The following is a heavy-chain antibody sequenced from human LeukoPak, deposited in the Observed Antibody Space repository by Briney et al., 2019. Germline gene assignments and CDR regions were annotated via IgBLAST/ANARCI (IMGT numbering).Heavy chain of an antibody. D-gene: IGHD2-15*01. Sequence: GGSLRLSCAASGFTVSSNYMSWVRQAPGKGLEWVSVIYSGGSTYYADSVKGRFTISRDNSKNTLYLQMNSLSAEDTAVYYCARPSFTQGSYFDYWGQGTLVTVSS. CDR1: GFTVSSNY. V-gene: IGHV3-66*04. CDR3: ARPSFTQGSYFDY. CDR2: IYSGGST. J-gene: IGHJ4*02.